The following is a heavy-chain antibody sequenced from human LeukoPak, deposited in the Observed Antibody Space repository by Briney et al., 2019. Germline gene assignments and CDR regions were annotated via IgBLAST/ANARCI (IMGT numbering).Heavy chain of an antibody. V-gene: IGHV1-24*01. CDR3: ATYKEPPTVVTGRCAFDI. D-gene: IGHD4-23*01. CDR2: FDPEDGET. Sequence: ASVKVSCKVSGYTLTELSMHWVRQAPGKGLEWMGGFDPEDGETIYAQKFQGRVTMTEDTSTDTAYMELSSLRSEDTAVYYCATYKEPPTVVTGRCAFDIWGQGTMVTVSS. CDR1: GYTLTELS. J-gene: IGHJ3*02.